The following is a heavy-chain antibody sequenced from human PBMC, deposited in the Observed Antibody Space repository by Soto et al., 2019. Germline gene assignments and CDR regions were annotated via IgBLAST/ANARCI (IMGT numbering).Heavy chain of an antibody. Sequence: PGESLKISCKGSGYSFTNYWIGWVRQMPGKGLEWMGIIYPGDSHAIYSPSFQGQVTMSADKSISTAYLQWSSLRASDTAMYYCARQIYDSDTGPNFQYYFDSWGQGTPVTVSS. CDR1: GYSFTNYW. D-gene: IGHD3-22*01. CDR2: IYPGDSHA. V-gene: IGHV5-51*01. CDR3: ARQIYDSDTGPNFQYYFDS. J-gene: IGHJ4*02.